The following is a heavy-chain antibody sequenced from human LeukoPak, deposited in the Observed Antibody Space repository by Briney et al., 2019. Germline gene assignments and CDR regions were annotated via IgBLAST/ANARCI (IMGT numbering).Heavy chain of an antibody. CDR2: ISNDGNEK. J-gene: IGHJ4*01. CDR1: GFTFSAYV. V-gene: IGHV3-30*04. CDR3: ARDGGYTGGWTYGAGDY. Sequence: GGSLRLSCAASGFTFSAYVMHWVRQAPGKGLECVAVISNDGNEKYYADSVKGRFPISRDNSRNTLYLQMSSLRTEDTAVYYCARDGGYTGGWTYGAGDYWGQGNLVTVSS. D-gene: IGHD2-8*02.